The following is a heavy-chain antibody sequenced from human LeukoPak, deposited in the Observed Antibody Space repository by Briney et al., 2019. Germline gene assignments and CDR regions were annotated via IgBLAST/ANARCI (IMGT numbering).Heavy chain of an antibody. Sequence: ASMNVSCKASGYTFTSYGISWVRQAPGQGLEWMGWISAYNGNTNYAQKLQGRGTMTTDTSTSTAYMELRSLRSDDTAVYYCARVIAGGFGELLTDYWGQGTLVTVSS. CDR3: ARVIAGGFGELLTDY. J-gene: IGHJ4*02. V-gene: IGHV1-18*01. CDR2: ISAYNGNT. CDR1: GYTFTSYG. D-gene: IGHD3-10*01.